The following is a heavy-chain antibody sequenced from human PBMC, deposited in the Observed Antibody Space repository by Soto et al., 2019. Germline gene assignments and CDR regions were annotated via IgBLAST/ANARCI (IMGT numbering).Heavy chain of an antibody. CDR3: VKEGYMRSDWYGQFDY. J-gene: IGHJ4*02. Sequence: EVQLVESGGTLVQPGGSLRLSCSASGFTFNSYAMHWVRQAPGKGLEFVSGISSYGADTYYADSVKGRFAISRDNSKNPLYLQMSSLRAEDTALYYCVKEGYMRSDWYGQFDYWGQGALVTVSS. CDR2: ISSYGADT. V-gene: IGHV3-64D*06. CDR1: GFTFNSYA. D-gene: IGHD6-19*01.